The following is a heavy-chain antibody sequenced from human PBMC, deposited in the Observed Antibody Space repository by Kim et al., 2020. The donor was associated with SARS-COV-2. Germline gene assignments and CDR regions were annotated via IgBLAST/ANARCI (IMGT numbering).Heavy chain of an antibody. D-gene: IGHD1-1*01. J-gene: IGHJ4*02. V-gene: IGHV4-59*13. CDR2: IYYSGST. CDR3: ARPSLGSGTHPLDY. CDR1: GGSISSYY. Sequence: SETLSLTCTVSGGSISSYYWSWIRQPPGKGLEWIGYIYYSGSTNYNPSLKSRVTISVDTSKNQFSLKLSSVTAADTAVYYCARPSLGSGTHPLDYWGQGTLVTISS.